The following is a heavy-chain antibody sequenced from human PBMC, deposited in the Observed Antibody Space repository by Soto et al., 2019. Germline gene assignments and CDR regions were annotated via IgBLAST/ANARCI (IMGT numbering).Heavy chain of an antibody. CDR1: GYTFTSYG. CDR2: ISAYNGNT. V-gene: IGHV1-18*04. Sequence: ASVKVSCKASGYTFTSYGISWVRQAPGQGLEWMGWISAYNGNTNYAQKLQGRVTMTTDTSTSTAYMELRSLRSDDTAVYYCARDQASKYYELWSGGSYYYYGMDVWGQGTTFTVSS. J-gene: IGHJ6*02. D-gene: IGHD3-3*01. CDR3: ARDQASKYYELWSGGSYYYYGMDV.